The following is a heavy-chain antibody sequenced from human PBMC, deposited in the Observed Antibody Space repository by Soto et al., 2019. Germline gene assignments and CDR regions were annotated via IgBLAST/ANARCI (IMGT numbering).Heavy chain of an antibody. CDR1: GFTFSSYG. CDR3: AREHSNWYYDFWSGLAFDI. J-gene: IGHJ3*02. CDR2: IWYDGSNK. D-gene: IGHD3-3*01. V-gene: IGHV3-33*01. Sequence: GGSLRLSCAASGFTFSSYGMHWVRQAPGKGLEWVAVIWYDGSNKYYADSVKGRFTISRDNSKNTLYLQMNSLRAEDTAVYYCAREHSNWYYDFWSGLAFDIWGQGTMVTVSS.